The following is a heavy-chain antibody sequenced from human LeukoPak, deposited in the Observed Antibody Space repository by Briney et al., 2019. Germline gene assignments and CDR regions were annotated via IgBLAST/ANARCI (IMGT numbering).Heavy chain of an antibody. CDR1: GGSFSGYY. Sequence: PSETLSLTCAVYGGSFSGYYWSWIRQPPGKGLEWIGEINHSGSTNYNRSLKSRVTISVDTSKNQFSLKLSSVTAADTAVYYCARGRPNTAAGANRRTYYFDYWGQGTLVTVSS. J-gene: IGHJ4*02. CDR2: INHSGST. CDR3: ARGRPNTAAGANRRTYYFDY. V-gene: IGHV4-34*01. D-gene: IGHD6-13*01.